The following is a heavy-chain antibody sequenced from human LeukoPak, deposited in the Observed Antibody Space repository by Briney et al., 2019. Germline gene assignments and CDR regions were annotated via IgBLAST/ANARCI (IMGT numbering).Heavy chain of an antibody. CDR2: IYYSGST. CDR3: ARDKKDYYDSSGYYYFAFDI. J-gene: IGHJ3*02. Sequence: KPSETLSLTRTVSGGSIRSYYWSWIRQPPGKGLEWIGYIYYSGSTNYNPSLKSRVTISVDTSKNQFSLKLSSVTAADTAVYYCARDKKDYYDSSGYYYFAFDIWGQGTMVNVSS. V-gene: IGHV4-59*01. D-gene: IGHD3-22*01. CDR1: GGSIRSYY.